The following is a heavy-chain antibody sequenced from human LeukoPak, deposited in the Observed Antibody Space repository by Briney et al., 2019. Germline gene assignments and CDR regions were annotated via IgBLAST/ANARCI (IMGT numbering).Heavy chain of an antibody. CDR1: GFTFSSYA. D-gene: IGHD3-10*02. J-gene: IGHJ6*04. V-gene: IGHV3-23*01. CDR3: AELGITMIGGV. Sequence: AGGSLRLSCAASGFTFSSYAMNWVRQAPGKGLEWVSAISGSGSTTYYADSVKGRFTISRDNSKNTLFLQMNSLRAEDTAVYYCAELGITMIGGVWGKGTTVTISS. CDR2: ISGSGSTT.